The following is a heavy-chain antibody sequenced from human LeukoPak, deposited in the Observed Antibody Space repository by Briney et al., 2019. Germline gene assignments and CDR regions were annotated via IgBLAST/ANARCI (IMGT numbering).Heavy chain of an antibody. J-gene: IGHJ3*02. V-gene: IGHV3-13*01. CDR3: ARGGYYGSGSDHDAFDI. Sequence: GGSLRLSCAASGFTFSSYDMHWVRQATGKGLEWVSGIRTTGDTSYAGSVKGRFTISREDAKNALYLQMNSLGAGDTAVYYCARGGYYGSGSDHDAFDIWGQGTMVTVSS. D-gene: IGHD3-10*01. CDR2: IRTTGDT. CDR1: GFTFSSYD.